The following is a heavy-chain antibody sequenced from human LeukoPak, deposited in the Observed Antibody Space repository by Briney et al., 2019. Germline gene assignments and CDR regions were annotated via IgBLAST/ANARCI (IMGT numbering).Heavy chain of an antibody. Sequence: GGSLRLSCAASGFTFSAFGVHWVRQAPGKGLEWVAVISSDGTNKYYTDSVKGRFTISRDNSRNTLYMQMNSLRAEDTAVYSCAKSRLYSSGSADYWGQGTLVTVSS. CDR1: GFTFSAFG. D-gene: IGHD6-19*01. V-gene: IGHV3-30*18. CDR3: AKSRLYSSGSADY. J-gene: IGHJ4*02. CDR2: ISSDGTNK.